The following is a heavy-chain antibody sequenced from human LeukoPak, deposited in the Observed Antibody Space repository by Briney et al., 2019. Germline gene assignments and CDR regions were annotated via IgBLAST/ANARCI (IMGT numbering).Heavy chain of an antibody. V-gene: IGHV3-23*01. CDR2: ITGSGGST. CDR1: GFSFSNYA. CDR3: ARGLKPAMASRSNYLDY. Sequence: GGSLRLSCAASGFSFSNYAMNWVRQAPGKGLEWVSTITGSGGSTHYADSVKGRFTISRDNSKNTLYLQMNSLRADDTAVYYCARGLKPAMASRSNYLDYGGQGALVTVSS. D-gene: IGHD2-8*01. J-gene: IGHJ4*02.